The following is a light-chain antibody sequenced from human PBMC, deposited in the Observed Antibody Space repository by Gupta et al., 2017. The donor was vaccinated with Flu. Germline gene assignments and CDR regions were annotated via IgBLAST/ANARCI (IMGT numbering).Light chain of an antibody. CDR3: QQYGSSPLT. V-gene: IGKV3-20*01. Sequence: ERGTLSCRASQSVSSNYLAWYQQKPGQAPRLLIYGASSRATGIPDRFSGSGSGTDFTLTISRLEPEDFAVYYCQQYGSSPLTFGGGTKVEIK. CDR1: QSVSSNY. J-gene: IGKJ4*01. CDR2: GAS.